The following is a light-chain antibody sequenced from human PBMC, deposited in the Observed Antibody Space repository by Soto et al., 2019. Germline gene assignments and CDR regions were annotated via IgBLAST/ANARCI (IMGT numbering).Light chain of an antibody. Sequence: DIQISQSPSSLPASVGDRVAITCRASQNIRNYLNWYQQRPGEAPKPLISAVSSLETGVPSRFSGSGSGTDFTLTITSLQPEDIATYYCQQSYNTPRTFGQGTKVDIK. CDR3: QQSYNTPRT. CDR2: AVS. V-gene: IGKV1-39*01. J-gene: IGKJ1*01. CDR1: QNIRNY.